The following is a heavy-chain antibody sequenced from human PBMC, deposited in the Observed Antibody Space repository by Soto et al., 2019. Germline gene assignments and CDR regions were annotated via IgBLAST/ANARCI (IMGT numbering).Heavy chain of an antibody. Sequence: SETLSLTCTVSGGSVTSDEDYWTWIRQSPGKGLEWIGYISNSGSTGYNPSLKTRLSMSVDRSKNQFTLRLTSVTAADTAVYFCAAESGSTYGYFDHWGQGTQVTVSS. D-gene: IGHD5-18*01. J-gene: IGHJ4*02. CDR1: GGSVTSDEDY. CDR2: ISNSGST. V-gene: IGHV4-30-4*01. CDR3: AAESGSTYGYFDH.